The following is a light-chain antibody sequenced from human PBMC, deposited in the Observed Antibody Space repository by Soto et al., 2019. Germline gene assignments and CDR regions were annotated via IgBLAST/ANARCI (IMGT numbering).Light chain of an antibody. CDR2: RNN. CDR3: AAWDDSLSGVV. J-gene: IGLJ2*01. Sequence: QSVLTQPPSASGTPGQRVTISCSGSSSNIGSYSVSWYQQFPGTAPRLLIYRNNQRPSGVPDRFSGSKSGTSASLAISGLRSEDEADYYCAAWDDSLSGVVFGGGTKLTVL. CDR1: SSNIGSYS. V-gene: IGLV1-47*01.